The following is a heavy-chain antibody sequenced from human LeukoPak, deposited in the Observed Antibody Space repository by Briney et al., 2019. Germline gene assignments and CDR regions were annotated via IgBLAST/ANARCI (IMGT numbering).Heavy chain of an antibody. J-gene: IGHJ4*02. CDR3: ARLPPYRGNYGDY. CDR1: GGSISSTDYY. CDR2: IYYDGST. D-gene: IGHD1-26*01. V-gene: IGHV4-39*01. Sequence: SETLSLTCTVSGGSISSTDYYWGWIRQPPGKGLAWIGTIYYDGSTSYNPSLTSRVTISVDKSKNQFSLKLRSVTAADTATYYCARLPPYRGNYGDYWGQGTLVTVSS.